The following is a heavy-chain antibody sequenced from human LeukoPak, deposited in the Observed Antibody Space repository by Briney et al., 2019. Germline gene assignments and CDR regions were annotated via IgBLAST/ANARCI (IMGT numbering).Heavy chain of an antibody. CDR3: ARDDCSSISCYHNWFDP. CDR2: TKQDGSEK. Sequence: GGSLRLSCAASGFTFGSYWMSWVRQAPGKGLEWVANTKQDGSEKYYVDSVKGRFTISRDNAKNSLYLQMNSLRAEDTAVYYCARDDCSSISCYHNWFDPWGQGTLVTVSS. J-gene: IGHJ5*02. CDR1: GFTFGSYW. D-gene: IGHD2-2*01. V-gene: IGHV3-7*01.